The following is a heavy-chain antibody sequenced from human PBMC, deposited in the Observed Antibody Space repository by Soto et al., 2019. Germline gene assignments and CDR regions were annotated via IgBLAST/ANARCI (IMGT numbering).Heavy chain of an antibody. CDR2: IYYSGST. CDR3: ARGPHDLYDSSGYHYFDY. Sequence: SEPLSLSCTVSGGSVSSGSYYWSWIRQPPGKGLEWIGYIYYSGSTNYNPSLKSRVTISVDTSKNQFSLKLSSVTAADTAVYYCARGPHDLYDSSGYHYFDYGGQGTLVTVSS. D-gene: IGHD3-22*01. V-gene: IGHV4-61*01. J-gene: IGHJ4*02. CDR1: GGSVSSGSYY.